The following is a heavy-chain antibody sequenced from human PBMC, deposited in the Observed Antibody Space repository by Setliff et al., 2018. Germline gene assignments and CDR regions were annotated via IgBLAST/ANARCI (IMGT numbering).Heavy chain of an antibody. CDR1: GYSFTDYW. CDR3: ARRGERFFNWFDP. J-gene: IGHJ5*02. Sequence: PGESLKISCKGSGYSFTDYWIAWVRQTPGKGLEWMGTIYPGNADTRYSPSFQGQVTISTDTSINTAFLQWNNLKASDTAVYYCARRGERFFNWFDPWGQGTQVTVSS. CDR2: IYPGNADT. D-gene: IGHD2-21*01. V-gene: IGHV5-51*01.